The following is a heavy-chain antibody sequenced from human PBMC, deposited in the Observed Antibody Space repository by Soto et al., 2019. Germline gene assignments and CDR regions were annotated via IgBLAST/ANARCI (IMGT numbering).Heavy chain of an antibody. CDR2: IYYSGST. Sequence: PSETLSLTCTVSGGSISSGDYYWSWIRQPPGKGLEWIGYIYYSGSTYYNPSLKSRVTISVDTSKNQFSLKLSSVTAADTAVYYCARQRTSVVTQAYFDVWGPGSLVTV. J-gene: IGHJ4*02. D-gene: IGHD2-21*02. V-gene: IGHV4-30-4*01. CDR1: GGSISSGDYY. CDR3: ARQRTSVVTQAYFDV.